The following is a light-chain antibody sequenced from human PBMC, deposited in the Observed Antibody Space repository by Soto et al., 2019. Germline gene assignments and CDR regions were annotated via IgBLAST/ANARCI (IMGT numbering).Light chain of an antibody. CDR2: AAS. CDR1: QSISNY. Sequence: DIQMTPSPYSLSASVGDRVTITCRASQSISNYLNWYQQKPGKAPKLLIYAASSLQSGVPSRFSASGSGTDFTLTISSLQPDDFATFYCQQNYIIPWTFGQGTKVEIK. V-gene: IGKV1-39*01. J-gene: IGKJ1*01. CDR3: QQNYIIPWT.